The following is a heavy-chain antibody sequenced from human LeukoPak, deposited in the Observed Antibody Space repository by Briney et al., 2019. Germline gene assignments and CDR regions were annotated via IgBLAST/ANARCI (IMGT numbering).Heavy chain of an antibody. CDR3: VRDGQELAFDK. D-gene: IGHD1-1*01. V-gene: IGHV3-74*01. J-gene: IGHJ4*02. CDR1: GFTFSNYC. Sequence: GGSLRLSCAASGFTFSNYCMHWVRQTPGKGLEWVSPISTGGAYTNSADSVKGRFTMSRDNAKNTLYLQMNSLRVEDTAVYYCVRDGQELAFDKWGQGTLVTVSS. CDR2: ISTGGAYT.